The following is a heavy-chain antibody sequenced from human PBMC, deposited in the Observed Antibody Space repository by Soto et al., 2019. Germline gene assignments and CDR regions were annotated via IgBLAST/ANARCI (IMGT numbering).Heavy chain of an antibody. J-gene: IGHJ4*02. Sequence: SETLSLTCIVSGVSISSGYCTWILQSPGKGLEWIGYISHSGLRHYRASLQSRLTMSVETSKNQFSLNLTSVTAADTAIYSCATSNTTCPGCYSRGKGTLVTVSS. D-gene: IGHD2-21*02. CDR3: ATSNTTCPGCYS. V-gene: IGHV4-59*01. CDR1: GVSISSGY. CDR2: ISHSGLR.